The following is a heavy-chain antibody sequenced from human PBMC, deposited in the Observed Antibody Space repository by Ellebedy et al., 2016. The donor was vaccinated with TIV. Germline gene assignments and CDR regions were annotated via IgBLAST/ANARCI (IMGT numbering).Heavy chain of an antibody. Sequence: GESLKISCAASGFTFSSYWMHWVRQAPGKGLVWVSRIKGDGSRTSYADSVKGRFTISRDNAKNSLYLQMNSLRAEDTAVYYCARDGRIAVAGTSDYWGQGILVTVSS. V-gene: IGHV3-74*01. J-gene: IGHJ4*02. CDR3: ARDGRIAVAGTSDY. CDR2: IKGDGSRT. CDR1: GFTFSSYW. D-gene: IGHD6-19*01.